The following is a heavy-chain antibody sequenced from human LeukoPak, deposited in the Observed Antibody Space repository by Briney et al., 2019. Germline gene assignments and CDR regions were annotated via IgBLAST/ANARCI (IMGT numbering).Heavy chain of an antibody. CDR1: GGSFSGYY. D-gene: IGHD6-19*01. J-gene: IGHJ2*01. CDR3: ARLTKQWLVVGPYDL. V-gene: IGHV4-34*01. CDR2: INHSGST. Sequence: SETLSLTCAVYGGSFSGYYWSWIRQPPGKGLEWIGEINHSGSTNYNPSLKSRVTISVDTSKDQFSLKLSSVTAADTAVYYCARLTKQWLVVGPYDLWGRGTLVTVSS.